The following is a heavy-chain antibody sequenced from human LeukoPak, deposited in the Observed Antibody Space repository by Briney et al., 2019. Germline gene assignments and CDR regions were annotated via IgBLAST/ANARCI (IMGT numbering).Heavy chain of an antibody. Sequence: GGSPRLSCAASGFSFISYAMSWVRQAPGEGLEYVSAISGSGVSTYYADSVKGRFTISRDNSKNTLYLQMNRLRAEDTAVYYCAKVYSSGWYSHFDYWGQGALVTVSS. J-gene: IGHJ4*02. CDR1: GFSFISYA. V-gene: IGHV3-23*01. CDR2: ISGSGVST. D-gene: IGHD6-19*01. CDR3: AKVYSSGWYSHFDY.